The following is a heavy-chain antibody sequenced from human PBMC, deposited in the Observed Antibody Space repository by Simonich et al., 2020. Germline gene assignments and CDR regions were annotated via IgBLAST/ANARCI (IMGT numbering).Heavy chain of an antibody. J-gene: IGHJ3*02. Sequence: QLQLQESGPGLVKPSETLSLTCTVSGGSISSSSYYWGWIRQPPGKGLEWIGSIYYSGSTDYNPARKSRVTISVDTSKNQFSLKLSSVTAADTAVYYCARHAGFAFDIWGQGTMVTVSS. V-gene: IGHV4-39*01. CDR3: ARHAGFAFDI. CDR2: IYYSGST. CDR1: GGSISSSSYY. D-gene: IGHD6-13*01.